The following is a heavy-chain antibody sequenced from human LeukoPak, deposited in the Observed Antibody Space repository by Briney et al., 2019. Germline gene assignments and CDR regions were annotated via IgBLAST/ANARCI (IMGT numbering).Heavy chain of an antibody. CDR1: GFTFSTYT. CDR2: ISSRSSYI. CDR3: AKASYSGSYADY. Sequence: GGSLRLSCAASGFTFSTYTMNWVRQAPGKGLEWVSSISSRSSYIYYADSVKGRFTISRDNAKNSLYLQMNSLRAEDTAVYYCAKASYSGSYADYWGQGTLVTVSS. D-gene: IGHD1-26*01. J-gene: IGHJ4*02. V-gene: IGHV3-21*04.